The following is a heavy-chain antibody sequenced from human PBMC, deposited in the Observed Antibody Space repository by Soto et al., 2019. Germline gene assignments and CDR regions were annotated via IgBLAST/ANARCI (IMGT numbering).Heavy chain of an antibody. Sequence: ASVKVSCKAPGYTFTSYGIHWVRQAPGQRLEWMGWINAANGDTKYSPKFQGRVTITRDTSASTAYMELSSLRSEDTAVYYCVRRHVSATGIDWFDPWGQGTLVTVSS. CDR2: INAANGDT. CDR1: GYTFTSYG. V-gene: IGHV1-3*01. D-gene: IGHD6-13*01. J-gene: IGHJ5*02. CDR3: VRRHVSATGIDWFDP.